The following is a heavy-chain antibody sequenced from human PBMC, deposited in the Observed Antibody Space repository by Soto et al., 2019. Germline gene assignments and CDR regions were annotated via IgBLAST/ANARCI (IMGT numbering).Heavy chain of an antibody. Sequence: QVQLQQWGAGLLKPSETLSLTCAVYGGSFSGYYWSWIRQPPGKGLEWIGEINHSGSTNYNPSLKRRVTISVDTSKNQFSLKLSSVTAADTAVYYCARGRTGLYFDYWGQGTLVTVSS. D-gene: IGHD3-9*01. J-gene: IGHJ4*02. CDR2: INHSGST. V-gene: IGHV4-34*01. CDR3: ARGRTGLYFDY. CDR1: GGSFSGYY.